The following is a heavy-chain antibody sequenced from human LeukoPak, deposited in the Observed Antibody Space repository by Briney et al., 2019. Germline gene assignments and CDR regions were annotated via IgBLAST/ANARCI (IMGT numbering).Heavy chain of an antibody. CDR2: INHSGST. D-gene: IGHD6-6*01. CDR1: GGSFSGYY. Sequence: SETLSLTCAVYGGSFSGYYWSWIRQPPGKGLEWIGEINHSGSTNYNPSLKSRVTISVDTSKNQYSLKLSSVTAADTAVYYCARDLRVAARLVDYWGQGTLVTVSS. V-gene: IGHV4-34*01. J-gene: IGHJ4*02. CDR3: ARDLRVAARLVDY.